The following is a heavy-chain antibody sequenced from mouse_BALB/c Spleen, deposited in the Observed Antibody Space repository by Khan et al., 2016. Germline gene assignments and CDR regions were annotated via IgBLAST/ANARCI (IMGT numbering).Heavy chain of an antibody. Sequence: VQLQQSGAELVKPGASVKFSCTASGFNIKDSYMHWVKQRPEKGLEWIGRTDPENGNTTYDPEFPGKATITADTSSNTAYLQISSPTSEDTAVYYYAGIDAWGQGATLTVSS. V-gene: IGHV14-3*02. J-gene: IGHJ2*01. CDR1: GFNIKDSY. CDR3: AGIDA. CDR2: TDPENGNT.